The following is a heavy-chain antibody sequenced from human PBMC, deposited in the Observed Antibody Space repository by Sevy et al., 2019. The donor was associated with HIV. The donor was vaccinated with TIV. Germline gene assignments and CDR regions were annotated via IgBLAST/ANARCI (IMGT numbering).Heavy chain of an antibody. CDR3: ARGLDDFWSGYYTGVWFDP. Sequence: SETLSLTCAVYGESFSGYYWSWIRQPPGKGLEWIGEINHSGSTNYNPSLKSRVTISVDTSKNQFSLKLSSVTAADTAVYYCARGLDDFWSGYYTGVWFDPWGQGTLVTVSS. CDR1: GESFSGYY. J-gene: IGHJ5*02. V-gene: IGHV4-34*01. D-gene: IGHD3-3*01. CDR2: INHSGST.